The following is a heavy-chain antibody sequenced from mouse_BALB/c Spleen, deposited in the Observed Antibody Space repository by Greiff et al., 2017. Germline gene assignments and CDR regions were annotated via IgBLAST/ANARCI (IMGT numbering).Heavy chain of an antibody. V-gene: IGHV5-9-4*01. J-gene: IGHJ1*01. D-gene: IGHD2-1*01. CDR3: ARYGKSWYFDV. CDR2: ISRGGSYT. Sequence: EVKLVESGGGLVKPGGSLKLSCAASGFTFSSYAMSWVRQSPEKRLEWVAEISRGGSYTYYPDTVTGRFTISRDNAKNTLYLEMSSLRSEDTAMYYCARYGKSWYFDVWGAGTTVTVSS. CDR1: GFTFSSYA.